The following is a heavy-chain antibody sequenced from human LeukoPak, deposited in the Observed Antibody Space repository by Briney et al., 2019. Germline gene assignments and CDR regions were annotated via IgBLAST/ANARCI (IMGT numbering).Heavy chain of an antibody. CDR3: ARGKKLESWAYYYYYYGMDV. Sequence: GASVKVSCKASGYTFASHYIHWVRQATGQGLEWMGWMNPNSGNTGYAQKFQGRVTMTRNTSISTAYMELSSLRPEDTAVYYCARGKKLESWAYYYYYYGMDVWGQGTTVTVSS. CDR2: MNPNSGNT. V-gene: IGHV1-8*01. CDR1: GYTFASHY. D-gene: IGHD5-24*01. J-gene: IGHJ6*02.